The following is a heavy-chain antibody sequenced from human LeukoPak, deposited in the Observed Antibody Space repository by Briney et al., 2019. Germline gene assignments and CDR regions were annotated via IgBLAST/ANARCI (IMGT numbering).Heavy chain of an antibody. CDR2: IYYSGST. J-gene: IGHJ4*02. D-gene: IGHD1-14*01. V-gene: IGHV4-59*01. CDR1: GCSISSYY. CDR3: ARGGERKDTPGGDY. Sequence: SETLSLTCTVSGCSISSYYWSWVRQPPGKGLEWIGYIYYSGSTNYKASLTSRVTISVVTSKNQYSLKHRHVHTANPAVHSCARGGERKDTPGGDYWGQGTLVTVSS.